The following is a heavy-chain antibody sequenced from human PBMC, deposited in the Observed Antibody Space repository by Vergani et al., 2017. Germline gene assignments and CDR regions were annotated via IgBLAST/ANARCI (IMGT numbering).Heavy chain of an antibody. V-gene: IGHV3-23*01. J-gene: IGHJ3*02. CDR3: AKDSLAYYYDSSGYYRDKIDAFDI. Sequence: EVQLLESGGGLVQPGGSLRLSCAASGFTFSSYAMSWVRQAPGKGLEWVSAISGSGGSTYYADSVKGRFTISRDNSKNTLYLQMNSLRAEDTAVYYCAKDSLAYYYDSSGYYRDKIDAFDIWGQGTMVTVSS. D-gene: IGHD3-22*01. CDR1: GFTFSSYA. CDR2: ISGSGGST.